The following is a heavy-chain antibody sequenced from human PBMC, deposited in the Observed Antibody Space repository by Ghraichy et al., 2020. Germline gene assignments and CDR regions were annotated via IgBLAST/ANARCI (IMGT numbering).Heavy chain of an antibody. V-gene: IGHV4-39*07. Sequence: SQTLSLTCTVSGGSISNNRDSWAWIRQPPGKGLEWIAIIFYSGLTHYNPPLESRVTMSVDTSTSQFSLRLGSVTAADTAVYYCGRRVHDGRGYHYFDFWGQGRLVTVSS. J-gene: IGHJ4*02. CDR1: GGSISNNRDS. D-gene: IGHD3-22*01. CDR2: IFYSGLT. CDR3: GRRVHDGRGYHYFDF.